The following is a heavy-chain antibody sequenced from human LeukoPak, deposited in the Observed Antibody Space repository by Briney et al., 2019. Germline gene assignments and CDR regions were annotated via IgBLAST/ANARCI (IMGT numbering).Heavy chain of an antibody. CDR1: GFTFSSYE. J-gene: IGHJ3*02. Sequence: GGSLRLSCAASGFTFSSYEMNWVRQAPGKGLEWISYISSSGSTIHYTDSVKGRFTISRDNAKNSLSLQVTSLRADDTAVYYCARDSPYGPDAFDIWGRGTMVTASS. V-gene: IGHV3-48*03. CDR3: ARDSPYGPDAFDI. CDR2: ISSSGSTI. D-gene: IGHD3-10*01.